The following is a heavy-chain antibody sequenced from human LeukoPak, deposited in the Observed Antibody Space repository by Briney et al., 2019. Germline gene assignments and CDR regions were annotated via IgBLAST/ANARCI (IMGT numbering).Heavy chain of an antibody. CDR3: ARDRGSRPYFHDGMDV. D-gene: IGHD1-26*01. CDR2: ISGGGSTI. Sequence: GGSLRLSCAASGFTLSSIEMTWVRQVPGKGLEWVSKISGGGSTISYADSVKGRLPISRVNAKNSLYLQMNSLRAEDTAVYYCARDRGSRPYFHDGMDVWGQGTTVTVSS. V-gene: IGHV3-48*03. J-gene: IGHJ6*02. CDR1: GFTLSSIE.